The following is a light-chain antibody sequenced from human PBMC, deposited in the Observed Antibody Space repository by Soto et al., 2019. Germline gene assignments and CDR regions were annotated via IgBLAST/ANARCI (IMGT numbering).Light chain of an antibody. CDR1: QSLLPSNGYNY. V-gene: IGKV2-28*01. CDR3: MQALQTLPWT. CDR2: LRS. Sequence: DIVMTQSPLSLPVTPGEPTSISCGSSQSLLPSNGYNYLQRYLHKPGLPPQLLIXLRSNRASGVPDSFCGSVSGTDFTLKISRVEGDDVGAYYCMQALQTLPWTFGQGTKVDIK. J-gene: IGKJ1*01.